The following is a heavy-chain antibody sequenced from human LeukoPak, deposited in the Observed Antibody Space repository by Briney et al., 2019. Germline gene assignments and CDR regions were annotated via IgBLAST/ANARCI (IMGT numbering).Heavy chain of an antibody. CDR2: IFHSGST. V-gene: IGHV4-4*02. CDR1: GDSLNTNTW. Sequence: SETLSLTCAVSGDSLNTNTWWSWVRQPPGKGLEWTGEIFHSGSTNYHPSLESRLTISMDKSKNSFSLRLTSVTAADTAIYYCARHTWQWLPFDDWGQGTQVTISS. CDR3: ARHTWQWLPFDD. D-gene: IGHD5-12*01. J-gene: IGHJ4*02.